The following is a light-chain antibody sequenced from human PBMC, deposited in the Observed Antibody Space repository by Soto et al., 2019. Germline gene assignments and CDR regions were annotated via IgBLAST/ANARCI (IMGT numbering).Light chain of an antibody. CDR2: DAS. CDR3: QQSYSTPIT. Sequence: DIQMTQSPSSLSASVGDRVTITCQASQDITMYLNWYQQKPGKAPKLLIYDASNLQTGVPSRFSGSGSGTDFTLTISSLQPEDFATYYCQQSYSTPITFGQGTRLEI. CDR1: QDITMY. J-gene: IGKJ5*01. V-gene: IGKV1-39*01.